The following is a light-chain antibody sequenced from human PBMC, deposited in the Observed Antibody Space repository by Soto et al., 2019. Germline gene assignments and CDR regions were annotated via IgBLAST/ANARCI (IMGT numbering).Light chain of an antibody. J-gene: IGKJ2*01. V-gene: IGKV1-9*01. CDR3: QQLTNFRFT. CDR2: GAS. CDR1: QGINNF. Sequence: IQLTQSPSSLSASVGDRVTITCRASQGINNFVAWYQQRPGKAPQLLVYGASTLQSGVPSRFSGSGSGTDFTLTISSLQPEDFATYLCQQLTNFRFTFGQGTKLDIK.